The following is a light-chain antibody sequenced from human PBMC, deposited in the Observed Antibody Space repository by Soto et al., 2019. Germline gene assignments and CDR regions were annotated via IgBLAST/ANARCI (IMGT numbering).Light chain of an antibody. CDR1: QSVSNNY. Sequence: VLTQSPGTLSLSTGERATLSCRASQSVSNNYLAWYQQKPGQAPRLLIYGASNRATGIPDRFSGSGSGTDFTLTISRLEPEDFAVYYCLQYGSSGTFGQGANV. J-gene: IGKJ1*01. CDR3: LQYGSSGT. V-gene: IGKV3-20*01. CDR2: GAS.